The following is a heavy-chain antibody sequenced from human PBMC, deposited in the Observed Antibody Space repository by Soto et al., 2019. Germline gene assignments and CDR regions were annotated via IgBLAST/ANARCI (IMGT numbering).Heavy chain of an antibody. J-gene: IGHJ6*02. CDR3: ARSGYSYGSFYYYYYGMDV. V-gene: IGHV5-51*01. CDR1: GYSFTSYW. D-gene: IGHD5-18*01. CDR2: IYPGDSDT. Sequence: PGESLKISCKGSGYSFTSYWIGWVRQMPGKGLEWMGIIYPGDSDTRYSPSFQGQVTISADKSISTAYLQWSSLKASDTAMYYCARSGYSYGSFYYYYYGMDVWGQGTTVTV.